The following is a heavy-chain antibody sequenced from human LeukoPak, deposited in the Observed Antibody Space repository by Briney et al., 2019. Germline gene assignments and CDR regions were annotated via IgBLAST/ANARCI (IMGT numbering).Heavy chain of an antibody. Sequence: ASVKVSCKASGDTFSNYAITWVRQAPGQGLEWMGIINPSGGSTSYAQKFQGRVTMTRDTSISTAYMELSRLRSDDTAVYYCARGKRTYYDFWSGEIDAFDIWGQGTMVTVSS. CDR1: GDTFSNYA. CDR2: INPSGGST. CDR3: ARGKRTYYDFWSGEIDAFDI. V-gene: IGHV1-46*01. D-gene: IGHD3-3*01. J-gene: IGHJ3*02.